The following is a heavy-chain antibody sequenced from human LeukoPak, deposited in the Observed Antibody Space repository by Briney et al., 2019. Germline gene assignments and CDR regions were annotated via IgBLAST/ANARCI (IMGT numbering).Heavy chain of an antibody. D-gene: IGHD6-13*01. Sequence: GGSLRLSCAASGFTFSSYAKHWVRQAPGKGLEWVAVISYDGSNKYYADSVKGRFTISRDNSKNTLYLQMNILRAEDTAVYYCARDVNRMPKKSIAAAGTYGMDVWGQGTTVTVSS. CDR3: ARDVNRMPKKSIAAAGTYGMDV. V-gene: IGHV3-30-3*01. CDR2: ISYDGSNK. J-gene: IGHJ6*02. CDR1: GFTFSSYA.